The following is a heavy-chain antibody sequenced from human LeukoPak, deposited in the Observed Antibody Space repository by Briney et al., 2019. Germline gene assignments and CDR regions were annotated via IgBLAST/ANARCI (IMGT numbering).Heavy chain of an antibody. CDR1: GYPISSGYY. CDR2: IYHSGST. Sequence: SETLSLTCTVSGYPISSGYYWGWIRQPPGKGLEWIGSIYHSGSTYYNPSLKSRVTISVDTSKNQFSLKLSSVTAADTAVYYCARLYGSGSSLYFDYWGQGTLVTVSS. CDR3: ARLYGSGSSLYFDY. J-gene: IGHJ4*02. V-gene: IGHV4-38-2*02. D-gene: IGHD3-10*01.